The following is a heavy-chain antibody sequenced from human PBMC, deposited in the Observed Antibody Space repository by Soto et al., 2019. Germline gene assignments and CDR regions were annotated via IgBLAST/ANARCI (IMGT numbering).Heavy chain of an antibody. J-gene: IGHJ5*02. CDR1: VFTFISYL. Sequence: PVVSLILSCSASVFTFISYLMHLVLQAPGKGLVWVSRINSDGSITSYADSVKGRFTISRDNAKNTLYLQMNSLRAEDTAVYHCARARLSSANWFDTWGKGTLVT. V-gene: IGHV3-74*01. D-gene: IGHD6-19*01. CDR2: INSDGSIT. CDR3: ARARLSSANWFDT.